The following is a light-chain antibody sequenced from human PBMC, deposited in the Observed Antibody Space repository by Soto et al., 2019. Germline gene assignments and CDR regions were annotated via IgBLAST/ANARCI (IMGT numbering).Light chain of an antibody. CDR2: DVS. J-gene: IGKJ2*01. CDR3: QQYKDYVYT. CDR1: QTVESW. V-gene: IGKV1-5*01. Sequence: DIQMTQSPSILSACVGDRVTITYRASQTVESWMAWHQQKPGKAPKLVIADVSTLERGVPSRFSGSASATEFTLTISGLKPDDFATYYCQQYKDYVYTFGQGTKVDIK.